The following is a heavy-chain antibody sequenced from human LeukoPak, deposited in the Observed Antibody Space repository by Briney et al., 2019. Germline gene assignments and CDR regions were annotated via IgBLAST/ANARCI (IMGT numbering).Heavy chain of an antibody. Sequence: SVNVSCKASGGTFSSYAISWVRQAPGQGLEWMGGIIPIFGTANYAQKLQGRVTIIADESTSTAYMELSSLRSEDTAVYYCATDYDYVWGSYRYTRYWGQGTLVTVSS. V-gene: IGHV1-69*13. J-gene: IGHJ4*02. CDR2: IIPIFGTA. D-gene: IGHD3-16*02. CDR1: GGTFSSYA. CDR3: ATDYDYVWGSYRYTRY.